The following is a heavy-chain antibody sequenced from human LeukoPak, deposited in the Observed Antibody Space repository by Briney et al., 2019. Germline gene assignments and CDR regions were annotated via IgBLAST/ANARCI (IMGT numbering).Heavy chain of an antibody. J-gene: IGHJ4*02. CDR3: ASSSDFWSGPFDY. CDR1: GFTFSSYS. Sequence: GRSLRLSCAASGFTFSSYSMNWVRQAPGKGLEWVSYISSSSSTIYYADSVKGRFTISRDNAKNSLYLQMNSLRAEDTAVYYCASSSDFWSGPFDYWGQGTLVTVSS. CDR2: ISSSSSTI. D-gene: IGHD3-3*01. V-gene: IGHV3-48*01.